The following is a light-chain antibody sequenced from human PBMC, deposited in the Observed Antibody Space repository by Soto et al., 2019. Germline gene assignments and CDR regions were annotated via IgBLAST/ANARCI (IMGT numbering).Light chain of an antibody. CDR1: SSDIGSYNY. CDR3: SSFTSTTTLAL. CDR2: EVS. Sequence: QSVLTQPASVSGSPGQSITISCTGTSSDIGSYNYVSWYQQYPGKAPKLMISEVSNRPSGVSNRFSGSKSGNTASLTISGLQAEDEADYYCSSFTSTTTLALFGGGTKVTVL. J-gene: IGLJ2*01. V-gene: IGLV2-14*01.